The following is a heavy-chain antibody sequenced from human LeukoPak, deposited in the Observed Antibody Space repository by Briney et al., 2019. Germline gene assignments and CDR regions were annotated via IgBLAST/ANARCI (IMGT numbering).Heavy chain of an antibody. CDR3: ARHSTGSYELDI. V-gene: IGHV3-7*01. CDR2: IKPDGSDK. CDR1: GFTSSSYW. D-gene: IGHD1-26*01. J-gene: IGHJ3*02. Sequence: PGGSLRLSCAASGFTSSSYWMSWVRQAPGKGLEWVANIKPDGSDKYYVDSVKGRFTISRDNAKNSLFLQMNSLRADDTAVYYCARHSTGSYELDIWGQGTMVTVSS.